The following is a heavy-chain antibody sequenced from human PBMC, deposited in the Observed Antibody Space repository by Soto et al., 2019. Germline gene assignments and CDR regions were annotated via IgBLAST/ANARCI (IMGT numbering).Heavy chain of an antibody. Sequence: SLRLSCAASGFTFDDYAMHWVRQAPGKGLEWVSGISWNSGSIGYADSVKGRFTISRDNAKNSLYLQMNSLRAEDTALYYCAKDSTGLRYFEWPSYYFDYCGKGTPVTVSS. D-gene: IGHD3-9*01. CDR3: AKDSTGLRYFEWPSYYFDY. CDR1: GFTFDDYA. CDR2: ISWNSGSI. J-gene: IGHJ4*02. V-gene: IGHV3-9*01.